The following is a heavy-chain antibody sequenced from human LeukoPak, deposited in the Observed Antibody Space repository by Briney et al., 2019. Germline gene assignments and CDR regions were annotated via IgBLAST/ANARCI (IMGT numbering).Heavy chain of an antibody. D-gene: IGHD6-6*01. V-gene: IGHV4-39*07. Sequence: PSETLSLTCTVSSGSISSSSYYWGWIRQPPGKGLEWIGSIHYSGSTYYNPSLKSRVTISVDTSKNQFSLKLSSVTAADTAVYYCAREGEYSSSNWFDPWGQGTLVTVSS. CDR1: SGSISSSSYY. CDR3: AREGEYSSSNWFDP. J-gene: IGHJ5*02. CDR2: IHYSGST.